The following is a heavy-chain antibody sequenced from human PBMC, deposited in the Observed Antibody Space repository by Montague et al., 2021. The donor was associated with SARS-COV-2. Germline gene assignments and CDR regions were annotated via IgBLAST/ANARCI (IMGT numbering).Heavy chain of an antibody. Sequence: SETLSLTCTVSSGSLSNYYWSWIRQSPDKGLEWIGYMYETGNMIYNPSLRSRVSISADTSKSQFSLRLTSVTAADTAVYYCARGVRQLGVRYYYYYIDVWDKGTTVTVSS. J-gene: IGHJ6*03. V-gene: IGHV4-59*12. CDR1: SGSLSNYY. CDR2: MYETGNM. D-gene: IGHD6-6*01. CDR3: ARGVRQLGVRYYYYYIDV.